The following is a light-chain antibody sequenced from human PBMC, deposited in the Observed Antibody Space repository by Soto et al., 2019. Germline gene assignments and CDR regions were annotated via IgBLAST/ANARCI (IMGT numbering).Light chain of an antibody. J-gene: IGKJ1*01. Sequence: DIQMTQSPSTLSASVGDRVTITCRASENINNWLAWYQQKPGKAPKVLIYKVSNLESGVPSRFSGSGSGTDFTLTISSLQPEDFATYYCLQDYDYPWTFGQGTKVDIK. CDR1: ENINNW. CDR2: KVS. CDR3: LQDYDYPWT. V-gene: IGKV1-5*03.